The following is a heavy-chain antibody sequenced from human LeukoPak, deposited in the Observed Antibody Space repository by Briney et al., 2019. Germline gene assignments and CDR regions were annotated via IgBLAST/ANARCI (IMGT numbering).Heavy chain of an antibody. V-gene: IGHV4-39*01. CDR2: IYYSGST. J-gene: IGHJ6*03. CDR3: ARRRAAAGTFYYYMDV. Sequence: VKPSETLSLTCTVSGGSISSSSYYWGWIRQPPGKGLEWIGSIYYSGSTYYNPSLKSRVTISVDTSKNQFSLKLSSVTAADTAVYYCARRRAAAGTFYYYMDVWGKGTTVTLSS. CDR1: GGSISSSSYY. D-gene: IGHD6-13*01.